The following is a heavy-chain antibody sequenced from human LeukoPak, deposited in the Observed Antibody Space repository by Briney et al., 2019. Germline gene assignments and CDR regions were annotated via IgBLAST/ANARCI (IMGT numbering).Heavy chain of an antibody. D-gene: IGHD4-23*01. J-gene: IGHJ3*02. CDR2: IYPGDSDT. Sequence: GESLKISCKGSGYNFNTYWIGWVRQMPGKGLEWMGIIYPGDSDTRYSPSFQGQVTISADKSISTAYLQWSSLKASDTAMYYCARGYGGNTQKDADAFDIWGQGTMVTVSS. V-gene: IGHV5-51*01. CDR1: GYNFNTYW. CDR3: ARGYGGNTQKDADAFDI.